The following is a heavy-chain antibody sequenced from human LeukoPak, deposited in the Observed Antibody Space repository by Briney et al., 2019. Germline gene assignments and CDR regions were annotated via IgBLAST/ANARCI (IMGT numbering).Heavy chain of an antibody. CDR2: ISGSGGST. CDR3: AKHRMVRGVITDYYFDY. J-gene: IGHJ4*02. Sequence: GGSLRLSCAASGFTFSSYAMSWFRQAPGKGLEWVSVISGSGGSTYYADSVKGRFTISRDNSKNTLYLQMNSLRAEDTAVYYCAKHRMVRGVITDYYFDYWGQGTLVTVSS. CDR1: GFTFSSYA. V-gene: IGHV3-23*01. D-gene: IGHD3-10*01.